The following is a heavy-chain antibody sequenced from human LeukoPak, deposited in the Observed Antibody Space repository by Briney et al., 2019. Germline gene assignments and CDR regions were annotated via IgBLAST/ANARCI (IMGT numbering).Heavy chain of an antibody. CDR2: ISYDGSNK. CDR3: AKDRTAYYYYYGMDV. J-gene: IGHJ6*02. CDR1: GFTFSSYG. V-gene: IGHV3-30*18. Sequence: GGSLRLSCAASGFTFSSYGMHWVRQAPGKGLEWVAVISYDGSNKYYADSVRGRFTISRDNSKNTLYLQMNSLRAEDTAVYYCAKDRTAYYYYYGMDVWGQGTTVTVSS.